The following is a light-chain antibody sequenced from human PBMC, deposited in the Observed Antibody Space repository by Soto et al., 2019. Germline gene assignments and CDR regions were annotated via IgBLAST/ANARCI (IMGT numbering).Light chain of an antibody. J-gene: IGKJ5*01. CDR1: QSVSSSY. Sequence: EIVLTQSPGTLSLSPGERATLSCRASQSVSSSYLAWYQQKPGQAPRLIISGASSRATGIPDRFSGSGSGTDFTLTISRLEHDDFAVYYCQQYGNSLSITFGQGTRLEIK. CDR3: QQYGNSLSIT. CDR2: GAS. V-gene: IGKV3-20*01.